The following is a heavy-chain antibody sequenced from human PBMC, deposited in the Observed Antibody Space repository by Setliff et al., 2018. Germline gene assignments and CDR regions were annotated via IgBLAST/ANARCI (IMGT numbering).Heavy chain of an antibody. CDR3: AKDVSPPGTNGWHPDVLDI. J-gene: IGHJ3*02. V-gene: IGHV3-23*01. D-gene: IGHD6-19*01. CDR2: ISSTITST. CDR1: ELIFSHTW. Sequence: PGGSLRLSCAAPELIFSHTWMNWVRQAPGKGLEWVSAISSTITSTYYADSVKGRFTISRDNSKNTLYLQMNSLRAEDTAVYYCAKDVSPPGTNGWHPDVLDIWGQGTMVTVSS.